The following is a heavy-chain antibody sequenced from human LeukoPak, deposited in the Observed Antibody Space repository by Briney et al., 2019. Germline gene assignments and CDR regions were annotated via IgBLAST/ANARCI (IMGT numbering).Heavy chain of an antibody. J-gene: IGHJ4*02. Sequence: SVKVSCKASGGTFSSYTISWVRQAPGQGLEWMGRIIPILGIANYAQKFQGRVTITADKSTSTAYMELSSLRSEDTAVYYCAKDIVPAAISYFDYWGQGTLVTVSS. CDR1: GGTFSSYT. V-gene: IGHV1-69*04. CDR3: AKDIVPAAISYFDY. CDR2: IIPILGIA. D-gene: IGHD2-2*02.